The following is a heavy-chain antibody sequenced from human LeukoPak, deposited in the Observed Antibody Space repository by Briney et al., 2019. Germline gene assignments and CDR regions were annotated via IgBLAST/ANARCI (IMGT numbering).Heavy chain of an antibody. Sequence: ASVKVSCKASGGTFGSYAISWVRQAPGQGLEWMGWINAGNGNTKYSQKFQGRVTITRDTSASTAYMELSSLRSEDTAVYYCARTYDYGDYLDRYYGMDVWGQGTTVTVSS. CDR2: INAGNGNT. D-gene: IGHD4-17*01. J-gene: IGHJ6*02. V-gene: IGHV1-3*01. CDR1: GGTFGSYA. CDR3: ARTYDYGDYLDRYYGMDV.